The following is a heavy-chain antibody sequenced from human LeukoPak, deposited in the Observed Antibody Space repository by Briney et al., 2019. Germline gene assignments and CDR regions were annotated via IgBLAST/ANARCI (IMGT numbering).Heavy chain of an antibody. CDR2: ISAYNGNT. D-gene: IGHD6-19*01. CDR3: ARDMAVAGYYYYYGMDV. J-gene: IGHJ6*02. Sequence: GASVKVSCKASGYTFTSYGISWVRQAPGLGLEWMGWISAYNGNTNYAQKLQGRVTMTTDTSTSTAYMELRSLRSDDTAVYYCARDMAVAGYYYYYGMDVWGQGTTVTVSS. V-gene: IGHV1-18*01. CDR1: GYTFTSYG.